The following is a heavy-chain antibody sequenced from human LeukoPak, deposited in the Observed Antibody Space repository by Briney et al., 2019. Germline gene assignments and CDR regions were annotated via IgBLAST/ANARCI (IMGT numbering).Heavy chain of an antibody. CDR3: AKDLYYYGSGVYYFDY. Sequence: GGSLRLSCATSGFTFSSYGMHWVRQVPGKGLEWVAVISYDAKSNYHVDSVKGRFTISRDNSKNTLYLQMNSLRAEDTAVYYCAKDLYYYGSGVYYFDYWGQGTLVTVSS. CDR1: GFTFSSYG. J-gene: IGHJ4*02. CDR2: ISYDAKSN. D-gene: IGHD3-10*01. V-gene: IGHV3-30*18.